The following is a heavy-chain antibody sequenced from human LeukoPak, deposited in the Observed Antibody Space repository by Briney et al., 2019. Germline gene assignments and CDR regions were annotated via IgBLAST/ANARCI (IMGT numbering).Heavy chain of an antibody. D-gene: IGHD2-2*03. CDR3: YGYCSSTSCSSWFDP. V-gene: IGHV1-18*04. CDR1: GYTFTGYY. Sequence: ASVKVSCKASGYTFTGYYMHWVRQAPGQGLEWMGWISAYNGNTNYAQKLQGRVTMTTDTSTSTAYMELRSLRSDDTAVYYCYGYCSSTSCSSWFDPLGPGNPGHRLL. J-gene: IGHJ5*02. CDR2: ISAYNGNT.